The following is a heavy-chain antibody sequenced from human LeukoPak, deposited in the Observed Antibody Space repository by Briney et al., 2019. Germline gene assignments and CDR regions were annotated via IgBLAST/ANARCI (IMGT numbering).Heavy chain of an antibody. Sequence: ASVKVSCKASGYTFTSYDINWVRQATGQGLEWMGWMNPNSGNTGYAQKFQGRVTMTRNTSISTAYMELSSLRSEDTAVYYCARLAGYSSSWSRYYYYYYGMDVWGQGTTVTVSS. CDR2: MNPNSGNT. V-gene: IGHV1-8*01. J-gene: IGHJ6*02. CDR3: ARLAGYSSSWSRYYYYYYGMDV. D-gene: IGHD6-13*01. CDR1: GYTFTSYD.